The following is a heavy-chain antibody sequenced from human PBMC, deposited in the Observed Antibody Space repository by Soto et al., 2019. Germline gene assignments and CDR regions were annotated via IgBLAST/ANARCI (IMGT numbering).Heavy chain of an antibody. J-gene: IGHJ4*02. CDR2: VYSGGGT. CDR3: ATGGYYDRTPSYYFDH. V-gene: IGHV3-53*01. D-gene: IGHD3-10*02. Sequence: GVLRLSCAASGFSVSNKYMTWVRQAPGKGLEWVSVVYSGGGTYYADSVKGRFTMSRDSTKNTLTLQMNSLRAEDTALYYCATGGYYDRTPSYYFDHWGRGTLVTVSS. CDR1: GFSVSNKY.